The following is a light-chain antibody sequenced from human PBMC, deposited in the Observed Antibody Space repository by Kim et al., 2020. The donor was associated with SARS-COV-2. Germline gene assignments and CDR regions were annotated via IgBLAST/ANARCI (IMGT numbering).Light chain of an antibody. J-gene: IGLJ2*01. CDR2: DVS. Sequence: QSALTQPRSVSGSPGQSVTISCTGTSSDVGGYNYVSWYQQHPGKAPKLMIYDVSKRPSGVPDRFSGSKSGNTASLTVSGIQAEDEADYYCCSYAGSYTYVFGGGTQLTVL. CDR3: CSYAGSYTYV. CDR1: SSDVGGYNY. V-gene: IGLV2-11*01.